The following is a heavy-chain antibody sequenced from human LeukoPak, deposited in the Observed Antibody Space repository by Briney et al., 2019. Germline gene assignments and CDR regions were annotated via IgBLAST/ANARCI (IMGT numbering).Heavy chain of an antibody. CDR3: AREGYCSGASCPNSNRYFDF. CDR1: GFTFSNAW. Sequence: LSCXASGFTFSNAWMSWVRQAPGKGLEWVXXXHXGGDTYYADSVKGRFTISRDNSKNTLYLQMNSLRAEDTAVYYCAREGYCSGASCPNSNRYFDFWGQGTLVTVSS. J-gene: IGHJ4*02. D-gene: IGHD2-15*01. CDR2: XHXGGDT. V-gene: IGHV3-66*02.